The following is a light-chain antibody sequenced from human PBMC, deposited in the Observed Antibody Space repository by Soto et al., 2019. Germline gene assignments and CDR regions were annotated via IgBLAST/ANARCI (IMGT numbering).Light chain of an antibody. CDR1: QRINIY. CDR3: QQSFSTPT. CDR2: SAS. J-gene: IGKJ5*01. V-gene: IGKV1-39*01. Sequence: DIQMTQSPSSLSTSIGDRVTITCRASQRINIYLNWYRQKPGKAPELLIYSASNLQSGVPSRFSGSGSGTDFTLTISGLQSEDFATYYCQQSFSTPTFGQGTRQ.